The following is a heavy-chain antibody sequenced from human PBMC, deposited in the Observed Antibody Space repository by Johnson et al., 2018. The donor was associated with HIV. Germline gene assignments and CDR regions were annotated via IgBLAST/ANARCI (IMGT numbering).Heavy chain of an antibody. Sequence: VQLVESGGGLVQPGGSLRLSCAASGITVSTNYMSWVRQAPGKGLEWVSLIFTIGDTSYADSVKGRFTISRDNSKNMLYLQMNSLRPEDTAVYYCARDGRDLVTRGSFDIWGQGTEVTVSS. CDR2: IFTIGDT. J-gene: IGHJ3*02. D-gene: IGHD5-18*01. CDR1: GITVSTNY. CDR3: ARDGRDLVTRGSFDI. V-gene: IGHV3-66*02.